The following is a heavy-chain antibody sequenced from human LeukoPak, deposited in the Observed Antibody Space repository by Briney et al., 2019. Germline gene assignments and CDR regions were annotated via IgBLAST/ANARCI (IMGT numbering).Heavy chain of an antibody. CDR3: ARRLDYSAGTFDY. V-gene: IGHV1-69*04. Sequence: SVKVSCKASGGTFSSYAISWVRQAPGQGLEWMGRIIPILGIANYAQKFQGRVTITADKSTSTAYMELSSLRAEDTAVYYCARRLDYSAGTFDYWGQGTLVTVSS. D-gene: IGHD3-16*01. CDR2: IIPILGIA. J-gene: IGHJ4*02. CDR1: GGTFSSYA.